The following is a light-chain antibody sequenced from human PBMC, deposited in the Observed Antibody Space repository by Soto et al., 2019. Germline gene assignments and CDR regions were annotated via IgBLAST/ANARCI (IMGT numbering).Light chain of an antibody. CDR3: QQYNSYWT. CDR1: QSISSW. CDR2: DAS. Sequence: DIHMTQSPSTLSASVGDRVTITCRASQSISSWLAWYQQKPGKAPKLLIYDASSLESGVQSSFSGSGSGTEFTLTISSLQPDDFATYYCQQYNSYWTXGQGTKVDIK. J-gene: IGKJ1*01. V-gene: IGKV1-5*01.